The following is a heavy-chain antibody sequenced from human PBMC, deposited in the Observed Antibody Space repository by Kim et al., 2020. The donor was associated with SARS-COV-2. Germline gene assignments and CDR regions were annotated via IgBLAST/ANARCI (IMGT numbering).Heavy chain of an antibody. CDR2: ISAYNGNT. Sequence: ASVKVSCKASGYTFTSYGISWVRQAPGQGLEWMGWISAYNGNTNYAQKLQGRVTMTTDTSTSTAYMELRSLRSDDTAVYYCARGKRYSSSWLRPTGYYFDYWGQGTLVTVSS. CDR1: GYTFTSYG. D-gene: IGHD6-13*01. J-gene: IGHJ4*02. V-gene: IGHV1-18*04. CDR3: ARGKRYSSSWLRPTGYYFDY.